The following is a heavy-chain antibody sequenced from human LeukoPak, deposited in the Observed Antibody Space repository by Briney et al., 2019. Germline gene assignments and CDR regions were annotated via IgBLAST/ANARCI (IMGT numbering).Heavy chain of an antibody. Sequence: GGSLRLSCAASGFTFSSYGMHWVRQAPGKGLEWVAIIWYDGTNKYYADSVRGRFTISRDNSKNTLYLQMNSLRAEDTAVYYCARGGSGYSSSSPEDYWGQGTLVTVSS. D-gene: IGHD6-6*01. CDR3: ARGGSGYSSSSPEDY. CDR2: IWYDGTNK. J-gene: IGHJ4*02. V-gene: IGHV3-33*01. CDR1: GFTFSSYG.